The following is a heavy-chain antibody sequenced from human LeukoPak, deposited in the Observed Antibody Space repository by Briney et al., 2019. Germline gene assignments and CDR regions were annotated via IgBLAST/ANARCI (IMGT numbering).Heavy chain of an antibody. V-gene: IGHV3-23*01. Sequence: PGGSLRLSCAASGFTFSSYATTWVRQAPGKGLEWVSTISNSGGSTYYAGSVRGRFAISRDNSKNTLYLQLNSLRAEDTAVYYCANRPGTHPYYFDYWGQGTLVTVSS. D-gene: IGHD1-1*01. CDR2: ISNSGGST. J-gene: IGHJ4*02. CDR1: GFTFSSYA. CDR3: ANRPGTHPYYFDY.